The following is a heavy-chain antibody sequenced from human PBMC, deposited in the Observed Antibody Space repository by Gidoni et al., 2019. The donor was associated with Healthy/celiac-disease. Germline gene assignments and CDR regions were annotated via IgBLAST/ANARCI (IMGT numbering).Heavy chain of an antibody. Sequence: QLQLQESGPGLVKPSETLSLTCTVSGGSISSSSYYWGWIRQPPGKGLEWIGSIYYSGSTYYNPSLKSRVTISVDTSKNQFSLKLSSVTAADTAVYYCARHPTTPYDAFDIWGQGTMVTVSS. J-gene: IGHJ3*02. CDR1: GGSISSSSYY. CDR2: IYYSGST. CDR3: ARHPTTPYDAFDI. D-gene: IGHD4-4*01. V-gene: IGHV4-39*01.